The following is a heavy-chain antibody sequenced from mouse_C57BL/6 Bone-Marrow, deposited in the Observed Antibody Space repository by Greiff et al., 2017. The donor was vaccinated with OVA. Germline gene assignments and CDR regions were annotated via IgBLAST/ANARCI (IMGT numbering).Heavy chain of an antibody. CDR2: IDPENGDT. V-gene: IGHV14-4*01. CDR3: TVTGTYPYYFDY. J-gene: IGHJ2*01. D-gene: IGHD4-1*01. CDR1: GFNIKDDY. Sequence: VQLQQSGAELVRPGASVKLSCTASGFNIKDDYMHWVKQRPEQGLEWIGWIDPENGDTEYASKFQGKATITAETSSNTAYLQLSSLTSEDTSVYYCTVTGTYPYYFDYWGQGTTLTVSS.